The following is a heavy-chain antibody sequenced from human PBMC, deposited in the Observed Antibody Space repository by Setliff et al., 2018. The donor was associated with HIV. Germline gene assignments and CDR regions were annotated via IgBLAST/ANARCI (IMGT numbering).Heavy chain of an antibody. Sequence: GGSLRLSCAASGFTFSSYGMHWVRQAPGKGLEWVTFIRYDGDTKYYADSVKGRFSVSRDNAYNSLFLQMNSLRAEDTAVYYCARDHASTGFRGLIITSYYYTDAWGRGTTVTVSS. D-gene: IGHD3-10*01. J-gene: IGHJ6*03. V-gene: IGHV3-30*02. CDR3: ARDHASTGFRGLIITSYYYTDA. CDR2: IRYDGDTK. CDR1: GFTFSSYG.